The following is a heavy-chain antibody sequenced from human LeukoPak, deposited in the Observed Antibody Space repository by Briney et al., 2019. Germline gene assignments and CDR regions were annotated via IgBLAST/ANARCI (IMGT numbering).Heavy chain of an antibody. V-gene: IGHV4-39*07. Sequence: PSETLSLTCTVSGGSISSGTYCWGWIRQPPGKGLEWIGSIYYSGSTYYNPSLKSRVTISVDTSKNQFSLKLSSVTAADTAVYYCAREGLGYCSSTSCYHDAFDIWGQGTMVTVSS. CDR2: IYYSGST. CDR3: AREGLGYCSSTSCYHDAFDI. D-gene: IGHD2-2*01. CDR1: GGSISSGTYC. J-gene: IGHJ3*02.